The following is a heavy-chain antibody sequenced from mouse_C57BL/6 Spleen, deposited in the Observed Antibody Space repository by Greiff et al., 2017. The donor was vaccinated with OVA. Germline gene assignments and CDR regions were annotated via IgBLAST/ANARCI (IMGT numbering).Heavy chain of an antibody. CDR2: IDPENGDT. D-gene: IGHD1-1*01. CDR1: GFNIKDDY. V-gene: IGHV14-4*01. Sequence: EVKLVESGAELVRPGASVKLSCTASGFNIKDDYMHWVKQRPEQGLEWIGWIDPENGDTEYASKFQGKATITADTSSNTAYLQLSSLTSEDTAVYYCTTDGSSYDYWGQGTTLTVSS. CDR3: TTDGSSYDY. J-gene: IGHJ2*01.